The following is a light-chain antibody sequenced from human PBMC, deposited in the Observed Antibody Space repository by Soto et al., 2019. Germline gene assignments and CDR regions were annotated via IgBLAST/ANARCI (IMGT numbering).Light chain of an antibody. CDR3: CSYAGSHTKYV. Sequence: QSALTQPASVSGSPGQSITISCTGTSSDVGGYNYVSWYQQHPGKAPKLMIYEVSNRPSGVPDRFSGSKSGNAASLTISGLQAEDEADYYCCSYAGSHTKYVFGTGTKVTVL. CDR2: EVS. J-gene: IGLJ1*01. CDR1: SSDVGGYNY. V-gene: IGLV2-14*01.